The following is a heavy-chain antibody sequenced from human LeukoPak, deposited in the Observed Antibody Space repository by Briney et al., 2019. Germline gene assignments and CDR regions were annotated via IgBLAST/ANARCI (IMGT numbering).Heavy chain of an antibody. CDR3: GNASPDILTGYSIDY. CDR1: GYTFTSYG. CDR2: ISAYNGNT. D-gene: IGHD3-9*01. Sequence: GASVKVSCKASGYTFTSYGISWVRQAPGQGLEWMGWISAYNGNTNYAQKLQGRVTMTTDTSTSTAYMELRSLRSDDTAVYYCGNASPDILTGYSIDYWGQGTLVTVSS. J-gene: IGHJ4*02. V-gene: IGHV1-18*01.